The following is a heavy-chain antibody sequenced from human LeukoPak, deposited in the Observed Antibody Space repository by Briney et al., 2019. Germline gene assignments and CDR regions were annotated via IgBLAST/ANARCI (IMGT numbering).Heavy chain of an antibody. J-gene: IGHJ3*02. CDR2: IYYSGST. V-gene: IGHV4-39*01. CDR3: ASPDAMIVVVTNVDHDAFDI. D-gene: IGHD3-22*01. Sequence: SETLSLTCTVSGGSISSSGYYWGWIRQPPGKGLEWIGSIYYSGSTYYNPSLKSRVTISVDTSKNQFSLKLSSVTTADTAVYYCASPDAMIVVVTNVDHDAFDIWGQGTMVTVSS. CDR1: GGSISSSGYY.